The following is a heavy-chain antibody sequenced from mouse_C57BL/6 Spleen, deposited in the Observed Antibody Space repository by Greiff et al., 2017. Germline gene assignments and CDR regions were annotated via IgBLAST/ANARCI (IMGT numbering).Heavy chain of an antibody. Sequence: QVQLQQPGAELVKPGASVKLSCKASGYTFTSYWMHWVKQRPGQGLEWIGMIHPNSGSTNYNEKFKSKATLTVDKSSSTAYMQLSSLTSEDSAVYYCAIPRGSGDAWFAYWGQGTLVTVSA. J-gene: IGHJ3*01. CDR1: GYTFTSYW. CDR3: AIPRGSGDAWFAY. D-gene: IGHD3-2*02. CDR2: IHPNSGST. V-gene: IGHV1-64*01.